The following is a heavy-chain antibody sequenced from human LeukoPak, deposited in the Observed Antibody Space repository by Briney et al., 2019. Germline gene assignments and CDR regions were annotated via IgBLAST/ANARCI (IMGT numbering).Heavy chain of an antibody. J-gene: IGHJ3*02. D-gene: IGHD6-13*01. CDR3: ARKSPAAAPSSWAFGI. CDR2: IYSDGST. Sequence: GGSLRLSCAASGITVSSNYMSWVRQAPGKGLEWVSLIYSDGSTSYADSVKGRFIISRDNSKNTLYLQMNSLRAEDTAVYYCARKSPAAAPSSWAFGIWGQGTMVTVSS. V-gene: IGHV3-66*01. CDR1: GITVSSNY.